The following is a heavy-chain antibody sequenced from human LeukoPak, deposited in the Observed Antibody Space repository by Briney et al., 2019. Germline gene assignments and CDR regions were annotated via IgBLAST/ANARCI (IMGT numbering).Heavy chain of an antibody. J-gene: IGHJ3*02. V-gene: IGHV3-11*04. CDR3: ARERGGDLGQQLVLPFAFDI. CDR1: GFTFSDYY. D-gene: IGHD6-13*01. Sequence: SGGSLRLSCAASGFTFSDYYMSWIRQAPGKGLEWVSYISSSGSTIHYADSVKGRFTISRDNAKNSLYLQMNSLRAEDTAVYYCARERGGDLGQQLVLPFAFDIWGQGTMVTVSS. CDR2: ISSSGSTI.